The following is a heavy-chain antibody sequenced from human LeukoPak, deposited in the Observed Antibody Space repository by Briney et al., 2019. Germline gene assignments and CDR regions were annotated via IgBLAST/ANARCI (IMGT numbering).Heavy chain of an antibody. CDR2: ITSDGSTT. D-gene: IGHD1/OR15-1a*01. CDR3: ARGWEQQGVGAFHV. J-gene: IGHJ3*01. V-gene: IGHV3-74*01. CDR1: GFSFSIYW. Sequence: PGGSLRLSCFASGFSFSIYWMHWVRQAPGKGLVWVSRITSDGSTTNYADSVEGRFTISRDNAKNTLFLQMNSVRAEDTAVYYCARGWEQQGVGAFHVWGQGTMVTVSS.